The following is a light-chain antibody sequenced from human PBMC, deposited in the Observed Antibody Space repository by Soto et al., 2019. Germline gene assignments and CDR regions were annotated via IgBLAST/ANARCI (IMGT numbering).Light chain of an antibody. Sequence: QLVLTQPPSASGTPGQSVSISCSGSSSNIGINYVFWYQQLPGTAPKLLIYRNNQRPSEVPDRFSGSKSGTSASLAISGLRSEDEADYFCATWDGSLSGPWVFGGGTQLTVL. J-gene: IGLJ3*02. CDR1: SSNIGINY. CDR3: ATWDGSLSGPWV. V-gene: IGLV1-47*01. CDR2: RNN.